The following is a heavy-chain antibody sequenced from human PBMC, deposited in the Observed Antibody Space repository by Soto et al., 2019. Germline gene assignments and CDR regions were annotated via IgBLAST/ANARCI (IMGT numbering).Heavy chain of an antibody. D-gene: IGHD6-19*01. J-gene: IGHJ3*02. CDR1: GGSFSGYY. CDR3: ARGQKKQWLVRPFDI. Sequence: QVQLQQWGAGLLKPSETLSLTCAVYGGSFSGYYWSWIRQPPGKGLEWIGEINHSGSTNYNPSLKIRVTISVDTSKNQFSLKLSSVTAADTVVYYCARGQKKQWLVRPFDIWGQGTMVTVSS. CDR2: INHSGST. V-gene: IGHV4-34*01.